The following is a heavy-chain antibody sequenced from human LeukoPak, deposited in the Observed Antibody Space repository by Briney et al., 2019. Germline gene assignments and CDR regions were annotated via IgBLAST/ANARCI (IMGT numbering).Heavy chain of an antibody. CDR3: AKAQGLRYCTNGVCYSGFDY. Sequence: GASVKVSCKVSGYTLTELSMHWVRQAPGKGLEWMGGFDPEDGETIYAQRFQGRVTMTEDTSTDTAYMELSSLRSEDTAVYYCAKAQGLRYCTNGVCYSGFDYWGQGTLVTVSS. V-gene: IGHV1-24*01. J-gene: IGHJ4*02. CDR2: FDPEDGET. CDR1: GYTLTELS. D-gene: IGHD2-8*01.